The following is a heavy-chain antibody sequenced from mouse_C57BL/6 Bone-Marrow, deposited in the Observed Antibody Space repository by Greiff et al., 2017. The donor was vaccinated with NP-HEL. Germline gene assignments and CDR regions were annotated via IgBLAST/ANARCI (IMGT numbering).Heavy chain of an antibody. CDR1: GYTFTSYW. J-gene: IGHJ3*01. Sequence: VKLQQPGAELVRPGSSVKLSCKASGYTFTSYWMHWVKQRPIQGLEWIGNIDPSDSETHYNQKFKDKATLTVDKSSSTAYMQLSSLTSEDSAVYYCARDSNSTGLFAYWGQGTLVTVSA. V-gene: IGHV1-52*01. CDR2: IDPSDSET. D-gene: IGHD2-5*01. CDR3: ARDSNSTGLFAY.